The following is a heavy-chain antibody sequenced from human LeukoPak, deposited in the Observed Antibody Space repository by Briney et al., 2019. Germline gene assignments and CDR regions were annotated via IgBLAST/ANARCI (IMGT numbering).Heavy chain of an antibody. D-gene: IGHD3-3*01. J-gene: IGHJ4*02. CDR3: AKGEEKLRFLY. Sequence: GGSLRLSCAASGFTFSSYAMSWVRQAPGKGLEWVSAISGSGGSTYYADSVKGRFTISRDNSKSTLYLQMNSLRAEDTAVYYCAKGEEKLRFLYWGQGTLVTVSS. V-gene: IGHV3-23*01. CDR2: ISGSGGST. CDR1: GFTFSSYA.